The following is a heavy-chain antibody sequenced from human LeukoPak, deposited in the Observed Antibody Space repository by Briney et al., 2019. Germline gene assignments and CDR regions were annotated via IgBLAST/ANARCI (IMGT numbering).Heavy chain of an antibody. V-gene: IGHV3-23*01. Sequence: PGGSLRLSCAASGFTFSSYAMSWVRQAPGKGLEWVSAISGSGGSTYYADSVKGRFTISRDDSKNTLYLQMNSLRAEDTAVYYCAKDPYSSSFYYYYYMDVWGKGTTVTVSS. CDR3: AKDPYSSSFYYYYYMDV. D-gene: IGHD6-6*01. CDR1: GFTFSSYA. J-gene: IGHJ6*03. CDR2: ISGSGGST.